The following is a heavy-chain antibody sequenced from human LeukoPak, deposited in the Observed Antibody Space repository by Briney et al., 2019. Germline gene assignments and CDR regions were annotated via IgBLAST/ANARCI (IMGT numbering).Heavy chain of an antibody. D-gene: IGHD1-26*01. V-gene: IGHV1-3*01. CDR1: GYTFTTYA. Sequence: ASVKVSCKASGYTFTTYAMHWVRQAPGQRLEWMGWINAGNGDTKYSQKFQGRVTITRDTSATTAYMELSSLRSEDTAVYYCARVPYRGSYILDYWGQGTLVTVSS. CDR3: ARVPYRGSYILDY. CDR2: INAGNGDT. J-gene: IGHJ4*02.